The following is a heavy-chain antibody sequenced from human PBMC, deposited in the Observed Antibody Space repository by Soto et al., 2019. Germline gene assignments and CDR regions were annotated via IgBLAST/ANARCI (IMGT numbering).Heavy chain of an antibody. Sequence: QVQLVQSGAEVRKPGSSVKVSCKASGGIFSSYGISWVRQAPGQGLEWMGGIIPFFGTANYAKKFQARVTITADKSTSTAYMELSSLRSEDTAVYYCARSALPSAINTWFDPWGQGTLVTVSS. CDR3: ARSALPSAINTWFDP. D-gene: IGHD2-2*01. CDR1: GGIFSSYG. J-gene: IGHJ5*02. CDR2: IIPFFGTA. V-gene: IGHV1-69*06.